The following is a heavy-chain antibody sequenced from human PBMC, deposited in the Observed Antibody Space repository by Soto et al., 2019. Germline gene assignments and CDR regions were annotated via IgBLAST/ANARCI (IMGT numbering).Heavy chain of an antibody. CDR2: ISYDGSNK. D-gene: IGHD6-6*01. CDR1: GFTVSSYA. Sequence: QVQLVESEGGVVQPGRSLRLSCAASGFTVSSYAMHWVRQAPGKGLEWVAVISYDGSNKYYADSVKGRFTISRDNSKNTLYLQMNSLRAEDTAVYYCARAGYSSSSYYYYYYYGMDVWGQGTTVTVSS. CDR3: ARAGYSSSSYYYYYYYGMDV. J-gene: IGHJ6*02. V-gene: IGHV3-30-3*01.